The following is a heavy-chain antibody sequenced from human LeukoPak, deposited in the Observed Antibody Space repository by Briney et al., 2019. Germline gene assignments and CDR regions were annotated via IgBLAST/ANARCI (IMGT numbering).Heavy chain of an antibody. CDR2: ISWNSGSI. J-gene: IGHJ6*03. CDR1: GFTFDDYA. D-gene: IGHD2-8*01. Sequence: GGSLRLSCAASGFTFDDYAMHWVRQAPGKDLEWGSGISWNSGSIGYADSVKGRFTISRDNAKNSLYLQMNSLRAEDTALYSCAKGGLYGYYYYMEVWGKGTTVTVSS. CDR3: AKGGLYGYYYYMEV. V-gene: IGHV3-9*01.